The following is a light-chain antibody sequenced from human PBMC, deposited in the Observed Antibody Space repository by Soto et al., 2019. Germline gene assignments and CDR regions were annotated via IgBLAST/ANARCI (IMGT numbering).Light chain of an antibody. Sequence: EIMMTQSPATLSVYAGERATLSCRASQSVRTNLAWYQQKPGQAPRLLIYGASSRATGIPDRFSGSGSGRHSTLTISSLQPEDLATYYCQQSYSTPITFGQGTLLEI. J-gene: IGKJ5*01. V-gene: IGKV3D-15*01. CDR1: QSVRTN. CDR2: GAS. CDR3: QQSYSTPIT.